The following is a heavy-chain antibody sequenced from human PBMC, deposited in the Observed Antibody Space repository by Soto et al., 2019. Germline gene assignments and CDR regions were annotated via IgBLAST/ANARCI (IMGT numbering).Heavy chain of an antibody. J-gene: IGHJ3*02. CDR2: INYSGST. V-gene: IGHV4-59*11. Sequence: SEPLPLTCTVSGGSIYNHYWSWVRQPPGKGLEWIGEINYSGSTNYNPSLKSRVTISVDTSKNQFSLKLSSVTAADTAVYYCARGRDIVVVVAARNDAFDIWGQGTMVTVSS. CDR1: GGSIYNHY. CDR3: ARGRDIVVVVAARNDAFDI. D-gene: IGHD2-15*01.